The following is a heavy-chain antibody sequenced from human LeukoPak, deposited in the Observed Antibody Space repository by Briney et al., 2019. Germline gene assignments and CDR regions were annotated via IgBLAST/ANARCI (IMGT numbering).Heavy chain of an antibody. CDR2: SYYSGST. J-gene: IGHJ3*02. D-gene: IGHD5-18*01. Sequence: PSETLSLTCIVSGGSISSGGYYWSWICQHPGKGLEWIGYSYYSGSTYYNPSLRSRVTISIDTSKNQFSLRLSSVTAADTAVYYCARDQYSYGYDAFDIWGQGTVVTVSS. V-gene: IGHV4-31*03. CDR3: ARDQYSYGYDAFDI. CDR1: GGSISSGGYY.